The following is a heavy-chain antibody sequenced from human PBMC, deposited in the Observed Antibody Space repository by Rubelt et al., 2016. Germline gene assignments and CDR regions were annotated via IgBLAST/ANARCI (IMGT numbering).Heavy chain of an antibody. D-gene: IGHD1-14*01. J-gene: IGHJ4*02. CDR3: ARTQTEAEPDY. Sequence: QVTLRESGPALVKPTQTLTLTCTFSGFSLSTSGMCVSWIRQPPGTALEWLALIDWDDDKYYSTSLRTRLTISKDTSNNQVVRTMTDMDPVDTATYYCARTQTEAEPDYWGQGTLVTVSS. CDR2: IDWDDDK. CDR1: GFSLSTSGMC. V-gene: IGHV2-70*01.